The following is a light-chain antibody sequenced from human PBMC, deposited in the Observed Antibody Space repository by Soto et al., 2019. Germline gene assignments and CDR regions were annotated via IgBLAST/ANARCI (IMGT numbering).Light chain of an antibody. J-gene: IGKJ2*01. V-gene: IGKV3-20*01. Sequence: EIVLTQSPGTLSLSPGERATLSCRASQSVSSSYLAWYQQKPGQAPRLLIYGASSRATGIPDRFSGSGSGTDFTLPISRLEPEDFAVYYCQQYGSSGLYTFGQGTKLEIK. CDR2: GAS. CDR1: QSVSSSY. CDR3: QQYGSSGLYT.